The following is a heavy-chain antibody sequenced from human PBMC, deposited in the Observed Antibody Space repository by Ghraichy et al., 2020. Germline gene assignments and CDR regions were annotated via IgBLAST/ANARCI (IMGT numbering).Heavy chain of an antibody. CDR1: GGSISSYY. J-gene: IGHJ4*02. CDR2: IYTSGST. V-gene: IGHV4-4*07. CDR3: ARVSRSSGGYTYYFDY. Sequence: SETLSLTCTVSGGSISSYYWSWIRQPAGKGLEWIGRIYTSGSTNYNPSLKSRVTMSVDTSKNQFSLKLSSVTAADTAVYYCARVSRSSGGYTYYFDYWGQGTLVTVSS. D-gene: IGHD6-19*01.